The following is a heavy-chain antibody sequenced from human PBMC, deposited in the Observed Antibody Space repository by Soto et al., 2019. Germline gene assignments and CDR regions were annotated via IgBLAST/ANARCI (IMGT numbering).Heavy chain of an antibody. Sequence: GGSLRLSCAASGFTFSSFWMHWVRQVPGKGLVWVSRVNSDGSSTSYADSTEGRFTISRDNAKNTLYLQMNSLRAEDTAIYYCARGYALYYNFYYYLDVWGKGTTVTVSS. V-gene: IGHV3-74*01. CDR2: VNSDGSST. CDR3: ARGYALYYNFYYYLDV. CDR1: GFTFSSFW. D-gene: IGHD3-10*01. J-gene: IGHJ6*03.